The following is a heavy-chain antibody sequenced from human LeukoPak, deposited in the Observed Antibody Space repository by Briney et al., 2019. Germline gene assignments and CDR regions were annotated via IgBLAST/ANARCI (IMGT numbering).Heavy chain of an antibody. CDR2: LTSSGAST. CDR1: GFTFTHYG. CDR3: AKLPLRVVVTGGALYFDS. J-gene: IGHJ4*02. D-gene: IGHD2-21*02. V-gene: IGHV3-23*01. Sequence: GGSLRLSCAASGFTFTHYGMNWVRQAPGKGLEWVSGLTSSGASTYYAGSVKGRFTISRDNSRNTLYLQMNSLRAEDTAVYYCAKLPLRVVVTGGALYFDSWGQGTLVTVSS.